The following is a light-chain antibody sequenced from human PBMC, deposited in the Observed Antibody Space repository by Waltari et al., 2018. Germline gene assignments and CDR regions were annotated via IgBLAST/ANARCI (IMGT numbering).Light chain of an antibody. CDR2: AAS. Sequence: DIQMTQSPSTLSASVGDRVTITCRASQSIGSWLAWYQQKPGKAPKLLIYAASNLQTGVPSRFSGGGSGTDFTFVISNLQPEDIATYYCQQYEGLPRTFGQGTKLEMK. CDR1: QSIGSW. V-gene: IGKV1-33*01. CDR3: QQYEGLPRT. J-gene: IGKJ2*02.